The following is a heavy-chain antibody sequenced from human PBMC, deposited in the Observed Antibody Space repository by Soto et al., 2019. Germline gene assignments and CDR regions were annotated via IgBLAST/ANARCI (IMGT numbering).Heavy chain of an antibody. CDR1: GYSFTSYW. CDR3: ERQNNDDYVWGTVKSPFDY. V-gene: IGHV5-51*01. J-gene: IGHJ4*02. Sequence: ESLRMSFRGSGYSFTSYWIGLVRQMPGKSLEWMGIIYPGDSDTRHSPSFQGQVTMSVDKSISTAYLQWSSLKASDTAMYYCERQNNDDYVWGTVKSPFDYWGQGTLVTVYS. CDR2: IYPGDSDT. D-gene: IGHD3-16*01.